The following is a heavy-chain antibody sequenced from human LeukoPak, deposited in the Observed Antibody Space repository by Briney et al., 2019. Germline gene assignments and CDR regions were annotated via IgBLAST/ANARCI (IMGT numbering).Heavy chain of an antibody. CDR2: IYHSGST. D-gene: IGHD2-15*01. V-gene: IGHV4-34*01. J-gene: IGHJ3*02. CDR3: ASILGYCSGGSCFSRYAFDI. CDR1: GGSFSGYY. Sequence: SETLSLTCAVYGGSFSGYYWSWIRQPPGKGLEWIGEIYHSGSTNYNPSLKSRVTISVDKSKNQFSLKLSSVTAADTAVYYCASILGYCSGGSCFSRYAFDIWGQGTMVTVSS.